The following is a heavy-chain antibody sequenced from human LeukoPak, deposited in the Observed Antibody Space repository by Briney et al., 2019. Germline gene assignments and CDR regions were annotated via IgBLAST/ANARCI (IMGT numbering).Heavy chain of an antibody. J-gene: IGHJ5*01. D-gene: IGHD3-16*01. Sequence: PGGSLRLSCTVSGFTVSSNSMSWVRQAPGKGLEWVANINRDGSEKYYVDSVKGRFTISRDNGKNSLALQMNSLRVEDTAVYYCTREDYVWGSNWFDPWGQGTLVTVSS. CDR2: INRDGSEK. CDR3: TREDYVWGSNWFDP. V-gene: IGHV3-7*01. CDR1: GFTVSSNS.